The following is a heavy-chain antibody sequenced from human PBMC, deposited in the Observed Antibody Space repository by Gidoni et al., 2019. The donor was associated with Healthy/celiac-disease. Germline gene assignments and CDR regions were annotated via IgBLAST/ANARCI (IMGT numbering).Heavy chain of an antibody. CDR3: ASSMRVRGPLARRRDYYYYGMDV. Sequence: QVQLVESGGGVVQPGRSLRLSCAAPGFTFRSYGMHWVRQAPGKGLEWVAVLWYDGSNKYYADSVKGRFTISRDNSKNTLYLQMNSLRAEDTAVYYCASSMRVRGPLARRRDYYYYGMDVWGQGTTVTVSS. D-gene: IGHD3-10*01. CDR1: GFTFRSYG. V-gene: IGHV3-33*01. CDR2: LWYDGSNK. J-gene: IGHJ6*02.